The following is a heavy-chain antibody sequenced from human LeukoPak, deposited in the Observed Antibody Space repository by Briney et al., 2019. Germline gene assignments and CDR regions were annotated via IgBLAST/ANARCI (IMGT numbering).Heavy chain of an antibody. CDR2: ISVHNGNT. CDR1: GYTFLNYA. V-gene: IGHV1-18*01. J-gene: IGHJ4*01. CDR3: ARDRSGTYTVY. Sequence: ASVKVSCKTSGYTFLNYAINWVRQAPGQGLEWMGWISVHNGNTNYAQSFQGRVTMTTDPSTGTAYMELRNLRSDDTAVYYCARDRSGTYTVYWGQGTLVTVSS. D-gene: IGHD1-26*01.